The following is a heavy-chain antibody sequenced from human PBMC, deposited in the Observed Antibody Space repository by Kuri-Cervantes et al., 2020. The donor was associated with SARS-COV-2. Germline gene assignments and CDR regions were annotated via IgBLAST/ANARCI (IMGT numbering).Heavy chain of an antibody. CDR1: GFTLKSYA. Sequence: GESLKISCAASGFTLKSYALHWVRQAPGKGLEWVAVISYDGSRKYYADSVKGRFTISRDNSKNTLYLQMNSLRAEDTAVYYCAGELLWGDFDYWGQGTLVTVSS. J-gene: IGHJ4*02. V-gene: IGHV3-30-3*01. CDR2: ISYDGSRK. D-gene: IGHD1-26*01. CDR3: AGELLWGDFDY.